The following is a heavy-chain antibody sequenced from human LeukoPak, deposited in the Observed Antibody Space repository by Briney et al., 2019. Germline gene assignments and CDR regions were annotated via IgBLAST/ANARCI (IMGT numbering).Heavy chain of an antibody. D-gene: IGHD2-21*02. Sequence: GGSLRLSCAASEFTLGRYSMHWVRQAPGTGLEWVALISYDGTNKYYADSVKGRFTISRDNSYNTLYLQMNSLRAEDTAVYYCANLAYCGGDCYWAPDYYYGMDVWGQGTTVTVSS. CDR2: ISYDGTNK. CDR3: ANLAYCGGDCYWAPDYYYGMDV. J-gene: IGHJ6*02. V-gene: IGHV3-30-3*01. CDR1: EFTLGRYS.